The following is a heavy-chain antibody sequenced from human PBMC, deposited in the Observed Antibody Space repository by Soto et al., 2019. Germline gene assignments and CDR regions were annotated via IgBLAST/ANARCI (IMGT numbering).Heavy chain of an antibody. CDR1: GFTFSSYW. J-gene: IGHJ5*02. D-gene: IGHD2-2*01. V-gene: IGHV3-74*01. CDR2: INSDGSST. CDR3: AIGGDIVVVPAAQGDWFDP. Sequence: EVQLVESGGGLVQPGGSLRLSCAASGFTFSSYWMHWVRQAPGKGLVWVSRINSDGSSTSYADSVKGRFTISRDNAKNTLYLQMNSLRAEDTAVYYCAIGGDIVVVPAAQGDWFDPWGQGTLVTVSS.